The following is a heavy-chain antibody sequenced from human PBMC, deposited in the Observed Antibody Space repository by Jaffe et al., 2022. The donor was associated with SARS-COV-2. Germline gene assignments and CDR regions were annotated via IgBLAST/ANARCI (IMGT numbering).Heavy chain of an antibody. CDR1: GGSISSGSYY. D-gene: IGHD2-15*01. J-gene: IGHJ2*01. V-gene: IGHV4-61*02. CDR3: ARTVVGVVVAATPWNWYFDL. CDR2: IYTSGST. Sequence: QVQLQESGPGLVKPSQTLSLTCTVSGGSISSGSYYWSWIRQPAGKGLEWIGRIYTSGSTNYNPSLKSRVTISVDTSKNQFSLKLSSVTAADTAVYYCARTVVGVVVAATPWNWYFDLWGRGTLVTVSS.